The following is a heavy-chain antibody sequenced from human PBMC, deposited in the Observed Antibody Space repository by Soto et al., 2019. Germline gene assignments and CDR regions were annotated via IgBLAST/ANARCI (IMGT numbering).Heavy chain of an antibody. CDR2: INHSGGT. Sequence: QVQLQQWGAGLLEPSETLSLTCAVYGGSFSGYYWNWIRQSPGKGLEWIGEINHSGGTNYSPSLNLRVTISIDTSTNQFALKLSSVTAADTAVYYCARHPGLVGATTWFDPWGQGTLVTVCS. CDR1: GGSFSGYY. J-gene: IGHJ5*02. CDR3: ARHPGLVGATTWFDP. D-gene: IGHD1-26*01. V-gene: IGHV4-34*01.